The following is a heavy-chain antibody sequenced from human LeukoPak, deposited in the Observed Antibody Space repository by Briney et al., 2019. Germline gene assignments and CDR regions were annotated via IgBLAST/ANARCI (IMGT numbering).Heavy chain of an antibody. D-gene: IGHD2-15*01. CDR2: IWYGGSNK. CDR1: GFTFSSYG. V-gene: IGHV3-30*02. Sequence: PGGSLRLSCAASGFTFSSYGMHWVRQAPGKGLEWVAVIWYGGSNKYYADSVKGRFTISRDNSKNTLYLQMNRLRAEDTAVYYCAKELLALGYCSGGSCNKAFDIWGQGTMVTVSS. CDR3: AKELLALGYCSGGSCNKAFDI. J-gene: IGHJ3*02.